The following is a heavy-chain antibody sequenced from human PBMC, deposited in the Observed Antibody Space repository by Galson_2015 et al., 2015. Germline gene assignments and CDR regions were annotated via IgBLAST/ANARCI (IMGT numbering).Heavy chain of an antibody. D-gene: IGHD2-21*02. V-gene: IGHV1-46*01. J-gene: IGHJ4*02. Sequence: VKVSCKASGYTFTSYYMHWVRQAPGQGLEWMGIINPSGGSTSYAQKFQGRVTMTRDTSTSTVYMELSSLRSEDTAVYYCARERRSDCGGDCYGVREAHFDCWGQGTLVTVSS. CDR3: ARERRSDCGGDCYGVREAHFDC. CDR1: GYTFTSYY. CDR2: INPSGGST.